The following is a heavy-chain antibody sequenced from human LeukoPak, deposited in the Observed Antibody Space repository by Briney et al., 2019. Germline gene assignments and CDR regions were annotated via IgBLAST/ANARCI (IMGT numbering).Heavy chain of an antibody. D-gene: IGHD6-19*01. J-gene: IGHJ6*02. CDR2: ISSSSSYI. CDR1: GFTFSSYS. V-gene: IGHV3-21*01. Sequence: GGSLRLSCAASGFTFSSYSMNWVRQAPGKGLEWVSSISSSSSYIYYADSVKGRFTISRDNAKNSLYLQMNSLRAEDTAVYYCAMGSLGGWYYYYYGMDVWGQGTTVTVSS. CDR3: AMGSLGGWYYYYYGMDV.